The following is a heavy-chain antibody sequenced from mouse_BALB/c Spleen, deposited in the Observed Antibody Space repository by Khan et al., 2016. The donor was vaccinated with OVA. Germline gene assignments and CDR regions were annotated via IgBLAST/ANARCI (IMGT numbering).Heavy chain of an antibody. Sequence: QLEESGPGLVIPSQSLSLTCTVTGYSITSDYAWNWIRQFPGNKLEWMGYISSSGSTNYNPALKSRISITRDTSKNQFFLQLNSVTTEDTATYYCARDGSRYNYAMDYWGQGTSVTVSS. V-gene: IGHV3-2*02. CDR1: GYSITSDYA. D-gene: IGHD2-3*01. CDR3: ARDGSRYNYAMDY. J-gene: IGHJ4*01. CDR2: ISSSGST.